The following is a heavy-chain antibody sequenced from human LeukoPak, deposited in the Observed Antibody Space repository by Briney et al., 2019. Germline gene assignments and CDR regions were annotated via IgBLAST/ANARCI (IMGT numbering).Heavy chain of an antibody. CDR3: ARDEETYYDILTGYWGPPHDAFDI. D-gene: IGHD3-9*01. CDR1: GYTFTDYY. J-gene: IGHJ3*02. CDR2: VDPEDGET. V-gene: IGHV1-69-2*01. Sequence: GATVKLSCKASGYTFTDYYMHWVQQAPGKGLEWMGRVDPEDGETIYAEKFQGRVTITADTSTDTAYMELSSLRSEDTAVYYCARDEETYYDILTGYWGPPHDAFDIWGQGTMVTVSS.